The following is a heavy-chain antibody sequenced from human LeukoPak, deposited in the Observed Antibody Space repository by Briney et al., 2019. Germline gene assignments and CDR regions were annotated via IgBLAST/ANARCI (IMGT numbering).Heavy chain of an antibody. CDR3: ARERVSHDY. J-gene: IGHJ4*02. Sequence: GGSLRPSCAASGFTFSSYAMHWVRQAPGKGLEWVAVISYDGSNKYYADSVKGRFTISRDNSKNTLYLQMNSLRAEDTAVYYCARERVSHDYWGQGTLVTVSS. CDR2: ISYDGSNK. D-gene: IGHD2-8*01. V-gene: IGHV3-30*04. CDR1: GFTFSSYA.